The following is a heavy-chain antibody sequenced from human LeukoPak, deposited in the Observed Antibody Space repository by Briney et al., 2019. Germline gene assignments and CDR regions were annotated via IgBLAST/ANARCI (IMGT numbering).Heavy chain of an antibody. J-gene: IGHJ4*02. CDR3: GRYSVEMGTIHSDY. D-gene: IGHD5-24*01. Sequence: SETLSLTCTVSGGSISSSNYFWGWIRQAPGKGLEWLGSIYYSGSTYYNPSLKSRVTISADMSKNQFSLRLYSVTTADTAVYYRGRYSVEMGTIHSDYWGQGTLVTVSS. CDR2: IYYSGST. V-gene: IGHV4-39*07. CDR1: GGSISSSNYF.